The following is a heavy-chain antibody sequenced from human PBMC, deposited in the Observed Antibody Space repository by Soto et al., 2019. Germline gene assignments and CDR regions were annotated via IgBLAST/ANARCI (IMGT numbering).Heavy chain of an antibody. CDR3: ARGGISHWAYFYYMDV. Sequence: SETLSLTCVVSGGSLSDYFWSWIRQPPGMALEWIGEINHLGSINYNPSLKSRVTMSVNTSKNQFSLTLNSVTAADTATYYCARGGISHWAYFYYMDVWDRGTTVTVSS. J-gene: IGHJ6*03. CDR2: INHLGSI. CDR1: GGSLSDYF. V-gene: IGHV4-34*01. D-gene: IGHD2-21*01.